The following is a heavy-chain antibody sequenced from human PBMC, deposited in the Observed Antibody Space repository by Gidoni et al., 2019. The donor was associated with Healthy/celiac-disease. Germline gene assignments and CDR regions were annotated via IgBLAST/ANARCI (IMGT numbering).Heavy chain of an antibody. CDR2: ST. J-gene: IGHJ3*02. D-gene: IGHD2-15*01. V-gene: IGHV4-31*02. CDR3: AREPVVVVAATQDAFDI. Sequence: STYYNPSLKSRVTISVDTSKNQFSLKLSSVTAADTAVYYCAREPVVVVAATQDAFDIWGQGTMVTVSS.